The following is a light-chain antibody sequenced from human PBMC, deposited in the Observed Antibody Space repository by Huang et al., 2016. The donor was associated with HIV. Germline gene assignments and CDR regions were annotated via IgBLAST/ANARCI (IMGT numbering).Light chain of an antibody. CDR2: DAS. V-gene: IGKV1-33*01. Sequence: DIQMTQSPSSLSASVGDRVTITCQASQDINNYLNWYQHKPGKAPKLLIYDASSLETGVPSRFSGSGSGTDFTFTINSLQPEDIATYYCQQYDSLVTFGGGTKVEVK. CDR3: QQYDSLVT. J-gene: IGKJ4*01. CDR1: QDINNY.